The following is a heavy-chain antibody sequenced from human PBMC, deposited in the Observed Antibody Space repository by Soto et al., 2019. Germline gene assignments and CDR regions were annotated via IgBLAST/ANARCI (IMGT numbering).Heavy chain of an antibody. D-gene: IGHD4-17*01. Sequence: GASVKVSCKASGGTSSSYAISWVRQAPAQGLEWMGGIIPIFGTANYAQNFQGTVTITADKSTSTAYMEPSSLRSEETAVYYCARDESVTGPVLGQGTRVTVSS. J-gene: IGHJ6*02. CDR2: IIPIFGTA. CDR3: ARDESVTGPV. CDR1: GGTSSSYA. V-gene: IGHV1-69*06.